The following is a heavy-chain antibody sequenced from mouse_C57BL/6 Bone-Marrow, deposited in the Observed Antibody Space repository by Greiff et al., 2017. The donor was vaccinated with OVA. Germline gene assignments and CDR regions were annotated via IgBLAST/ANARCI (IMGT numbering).Heavy chain of an antibody. CDR1: GYTFTDYY. CDR2: IFPGSGST. CDR3: ARKVYYYGSSYDWYFDV. D-gene: IGHD1-1*01. Sequence: QVHVKQSGPELVKPGASVKISCKASGYTFTDYYINWVKQRPGQGLEWIGWIFPGSGSTYYNEKFKGKATLTVDKSYSTAYMLLSSLTSEDSAVYFCARKVYYYGSSYDWYFDVWGTGTTVTVSS. J-gene: IGHJ1*03. V-gene: IGHV1-75*01.